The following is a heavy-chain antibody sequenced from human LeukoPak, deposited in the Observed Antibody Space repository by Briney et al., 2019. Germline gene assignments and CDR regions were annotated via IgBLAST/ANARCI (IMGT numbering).Heavy chain of an antibody. CDR3: ARDGLRSGYSYGYFDY. D-gene: IGHD5-18*01. V-gene: IGHV4-59*12. CDR1: GGSISSYY. J-gene: IGHJ4*02. Sequence: SETPSLTCTVSGGSISSYYWSWIRQPPGKGLEWIGYVYYSGSTNYNPSLKSRVTISVDTSKNQFSLKLSSVTAADAAVYYCARDGLRSGYSYGYFDYWGQGTLVTVSS. CDR2: VYYSGST.